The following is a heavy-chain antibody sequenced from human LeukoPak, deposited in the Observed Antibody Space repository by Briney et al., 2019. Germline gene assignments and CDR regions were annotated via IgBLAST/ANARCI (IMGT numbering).Heavy chain of an antibody. CDR3: AVDILTGYVDY. J-gene: IGHJ4*02. CDR1: GFTFSSYA. D-gene: IGHD3-9*01. CDR2: ISSNGGST. Sequence: PGGSLRLSCAASGFTFSSYAMHWVRQAPGKGLEYVSAISSNGGSTYYAYSVKGRFTISRDNSKNTLYLQMGSLRAEDMAVYYCAVDILTGYVDYWGQGTLVTVSS. V-gene: IGHV3-64*01.